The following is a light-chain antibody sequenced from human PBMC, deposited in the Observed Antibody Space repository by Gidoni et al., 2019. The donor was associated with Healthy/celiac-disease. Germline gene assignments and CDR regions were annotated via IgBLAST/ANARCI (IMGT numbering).Light chain of an antibody. J-gene: IGKJ2*03. CDR2: AAS. CDR3: QQSYSTPRYS. CDR1: QSSISY. V-gene: IGKV1-39*01. Sequence: IQMTQSTSSLSASVGDRVTINCRATQSSISYLHWYQQKPGKAPKLLIYAASSLQRGVPSRFSGIGSATVFTLPIISRQPQDVATYYCQQSYSTPRYSFGQGTKLEIK.